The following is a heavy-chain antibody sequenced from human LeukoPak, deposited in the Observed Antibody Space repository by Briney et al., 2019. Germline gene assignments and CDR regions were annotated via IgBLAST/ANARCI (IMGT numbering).Heavy chain of an antibody. Sequence: ASVKVSCKASGYTFTGYYMHWVRQAPGQGLEWMGWINPNSGGTNYAQKFQGRVTMTEDTSTDTAYMDLRSLRLDDTVVYYCAASSSQILDKIYYFDLWGRGTLVSVSS. V-gene: IGHV1-2*02. CDR1: GYTFTGYY. J-gene: IGHJ2*01. CDR3: AASSSQILDKIYYFDL. CDR2: INPNSGGT. D-gene: IGHD3-10*01.